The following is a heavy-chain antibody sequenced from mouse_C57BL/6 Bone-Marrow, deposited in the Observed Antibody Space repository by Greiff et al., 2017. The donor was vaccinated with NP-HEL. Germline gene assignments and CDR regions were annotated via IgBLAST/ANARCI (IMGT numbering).Heavy chain of an antibody. Sequence: EVKLMESGGGLVQPGGSLKLSCAASGFTFSDYYMYWVRQTPEKRLEWVAYISNGGGSTYYPDTVKGRFTISRDNAKNTLYLQMSRLKSEDTAMYYCARHREDYYAMDYWGQGTSVTVSS. V-gene: IGHV5-12*01. D-gene: IGHD3-3*01. CDR2: ISNGGGST. CDR3: ARHREDYYAMDY. J-gene: IGHJ4*01. CDR1: GFTFSDYY.